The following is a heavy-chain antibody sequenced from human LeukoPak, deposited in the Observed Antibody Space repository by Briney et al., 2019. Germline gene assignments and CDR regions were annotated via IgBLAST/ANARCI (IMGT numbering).Heavy chain of an antibody. V-gene: IGHV1-2*02. D-gene: IGHD6-6*01. CDR2: INPNSGGT. Sequence: ASVTVSFKASGYTFTVYYMHWVRQAPGQGLEWMGWINPNSGGTNYAQKFQGRVTMTRDTSISTAYMELSRLTSDDTAVYYCARAGLAARRWFDPWGQGTLVTVSS. CDR3: ARAGLAARRWFDP. J-gene: IGHJ5*02. CDR1: GYTFTVYY.